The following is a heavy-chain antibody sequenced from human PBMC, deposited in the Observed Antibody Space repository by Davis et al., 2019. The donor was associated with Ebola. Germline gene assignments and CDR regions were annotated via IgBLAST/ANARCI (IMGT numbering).Heavy chain of an antibody. CDR3: AKQLGSGFMYDGMDV. J-gene: IGHJ6*02. CDR2: IVGGGTST. V-gene: IGHV3-23*01. Sequence: PGGSLRLSCEASGITFSSYVMSWVRQAPGKGLEWVSSIVGGGTSTYYADSVKGRFTISRDNSKKTLYLQMNSLRAEDTAVYYCAKQLGSGFMYDGMDVWGQGTTVTVSS. CDR1: GITFSSYV. D-gene: IGHD3-3*01.